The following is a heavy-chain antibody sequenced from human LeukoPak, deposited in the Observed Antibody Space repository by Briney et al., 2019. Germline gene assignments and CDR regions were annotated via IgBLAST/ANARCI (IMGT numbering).Heavy chain of an antibody. Sequence: SETLSLTCAVYGGSFSGYYWSWIRQPPGKGLEWIGEINHSGSTNYNPSLKSRVTISVDTSKNQFSLKLSSVTAADTAVYYCARHRGSSSWYARWFDPWGQGTLVTVSS. CDR1: GGSFSGYY. J-gene: IGHJ5*02. CDR2: INHSGST. D-gene: IGHD6-13*01. V-gene: IGHV4-34*01. CDR3: ARHRGSSSWYARWFDP.